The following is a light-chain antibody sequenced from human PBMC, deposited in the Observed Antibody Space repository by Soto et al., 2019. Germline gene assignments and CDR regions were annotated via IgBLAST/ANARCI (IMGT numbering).Light chain of an antibody. CDR3: SSYTGSTTLGV. V-gene: IGLV2-14*03. J-gene: IGLJ3*02. Sequence: QSALTQPASASGSPGQSITISCTGTTSDVGSYNYVSWYQQHPGKAPKLMIFDVSNRPSGVSNRFSGSKSGNTASLTISGLQAEDEADYYCSSYTGSTTLGVFGGGTKLTVL. CDR2: DVS. CDR1: TSDVGSYNY.